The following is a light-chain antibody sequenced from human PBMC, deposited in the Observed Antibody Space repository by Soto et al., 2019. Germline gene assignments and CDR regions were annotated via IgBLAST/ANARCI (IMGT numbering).Light chain of an antibody. Sequence: IVLTQSPATLSLSPGKRATLSCRASQNISSYLIWYQQKPGQAPRLLIYDVSNRATGIPARFSGSGSGTDFTLTISSLQPEDFATYYCQQSYSTLYTFGQGTKLEIK. CDR1: QNISSY. CDR2: DVS. V-gene: IGKV3-11*01. J-gene: IGKJ2*01. CDR3: QQSYSTLYT.